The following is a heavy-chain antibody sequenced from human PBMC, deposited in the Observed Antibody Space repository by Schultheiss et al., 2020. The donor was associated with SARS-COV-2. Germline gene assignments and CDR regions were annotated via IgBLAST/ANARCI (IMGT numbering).Heavy chain of an antibody. CDR2: IYYSGST. Sequence: SETLSLTCTVSGGSISSGGYYWSWIRQPPGKGLEWIGYIYYSGSTNYNPSLKSRVTISVDTSKNQFSLKLSSVTAADTAVYYCARDGGVYGQIDSWGRGTLVTVSS. D-gene: IGHD2-8*02. CDR1: GGSISSGGYY. CDR3: ARDGGVYGQIDS. J-gene: IGHJ4*02. V-gene: IGHV4-61*08.